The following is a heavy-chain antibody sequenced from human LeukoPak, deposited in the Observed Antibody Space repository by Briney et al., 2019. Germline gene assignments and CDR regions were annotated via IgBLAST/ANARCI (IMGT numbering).Heavy chain of an antibody. CDR2: INHSGST. CDR3: ARGHTGATPFDY. Sequence: SETLSLTCAVYGGSFSGYYWSWIRQPPGKGLEWIGEINHSGSTNYNPSLKSRVTMSVDTSKNQFSLKLSSVTAADTAVYYCARGHTGATPFDYWGQGTLVTVSS. D-gene: IGHD1-26*01. J-gene: IGHJ4*02. V-gene: IGHV4-34*01. CDR1: GGSFSGYY.